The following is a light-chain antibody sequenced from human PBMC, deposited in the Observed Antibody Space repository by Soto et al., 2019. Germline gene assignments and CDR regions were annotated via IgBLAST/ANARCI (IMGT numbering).Light chain of an antibody. CDR3: QQYGGSTWT. CDR2: GAS. Sequence: EIVLTQSPGTLSLSPGERATLSCRASQSVSSSSLAWYRQKHGQAPRLLIYGASTRAAGIPDRFSGSGSGTDFTLTISRLEPEDFAVYYCQQYGGSTWTFGHATKVEI. J-gene: IGKJ1*01. CDR1: QSVSSSS. V-gene: IGKV3-20*01.